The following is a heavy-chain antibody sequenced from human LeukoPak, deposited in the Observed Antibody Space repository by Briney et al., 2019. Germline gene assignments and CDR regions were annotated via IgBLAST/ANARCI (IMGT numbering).Heavy chain of an antibody. CDR1: GFTQDDYA. Sequence: PGRSLRHFRAASGFTQDDYAMHWVRQAPPEGLAWVSGIRPNSGSIGYADSVKGRFTISRDNAKNSLYLQMNSLRAEDTALYYCAKLSPLEINNDAFDIWGQGTMVTVSS. V-gene: IGHV3-9*01. CDR2: IRPNSGSI. D-gene: IGHD3-16*01. J-gene: IGHJ3*02. CDR3: AKLSPLEINNDAFDI.